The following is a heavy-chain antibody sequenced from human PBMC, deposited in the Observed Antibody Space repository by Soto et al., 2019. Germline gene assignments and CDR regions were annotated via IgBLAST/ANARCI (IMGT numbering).Heavy chain of an antibody. CDR3: ARGHRRHTVVVPAAQKNTHGYYYYYYMDV. CDR1: GGSFSGYY. CDR2: INHSGST. D-gene: IGHD2-2*01. V-gene: IGHV4-34*01. Sequence: PSETLSLTCAVYGGSFSGYYWSWIRQPPGKGLEWIGEINHSGSTNYNPSLKSRVTISVDTSKNQFSLKLSSVTAADTAVYYCARGHRRHTVVVPAAQKNTHGYYYYYYMDVWGKGTTVTVSS. J-gene: IGHJ6*03.